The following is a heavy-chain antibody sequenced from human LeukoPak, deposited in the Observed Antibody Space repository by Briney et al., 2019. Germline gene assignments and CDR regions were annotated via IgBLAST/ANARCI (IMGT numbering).Heavy chain of an antibody. J-gene: IGHJ3*02. V-gene: IGHV4-61*01. CDR3: ARTGYSSGWVAFDI. CDR1: GGSISSSSYY. D-gene: IGHD6-19*01. CDR2: IYYSGST. Sequence: PSETLSLTCTVSGGSISSSSYYWSWIRQPPGKGLEWIGYIYYSGSTNYNPSLKSRVTISVDTSKNQFSLKLSSVTAADTAVYYCARTGYSSGWVAFDIWGQGTMVTVSS.